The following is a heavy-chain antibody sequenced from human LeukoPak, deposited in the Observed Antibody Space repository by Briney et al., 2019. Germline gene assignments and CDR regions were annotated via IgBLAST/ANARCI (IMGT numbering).Heavy chain of an antibody. Sequence: GGSLRLSCAASEFTFNSYAMHWVRQAPGKGLEWLAIISSDGNNKDYADSVKGRFTISRDNSKNTLYLQMNSLRGEDTAVYYCASTFVRGVIILQPFDQWGQGTLVTVSS. CDR1: EFTFNSYA. V-gene: IGHV3-30-3*01. D-gene: IGHD3-10*01. CDR3: ASTFVRGVIILQPFDQ. CDR2: ISSDGNNK. J-gene: IGHJ4*02.